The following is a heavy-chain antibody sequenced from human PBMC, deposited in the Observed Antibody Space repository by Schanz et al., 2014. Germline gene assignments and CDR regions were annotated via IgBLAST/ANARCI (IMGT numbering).Heavy chain of an antibody. CDR3: ARHGGIPYYPMDV. D-gene: IGHD3-16*01. CDR2: ISYSGST. J-gene: IGHJ6*02. Sequence: QVQLQESGPGLVKPSQTLSLTCTVSGASISSAGYYWDWIRLLPGKGLEWIGYISYSGSTSFNPSLKSRLTMSVDTSKNQFSLRLSSVTAADTAVYYCARHGGIPYYPMDVWGQGTTVTVSS. CDR1: GASISSAGYY. V-gene: IGHV4-31*03.